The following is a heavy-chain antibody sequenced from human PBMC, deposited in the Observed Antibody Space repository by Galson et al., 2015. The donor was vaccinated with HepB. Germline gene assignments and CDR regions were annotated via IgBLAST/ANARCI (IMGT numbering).Heavy chain of an antibody. V-gene: IGHV4-59*01. Sequence: ETLSLTCTVSGGSISSYYWSWIRQPPGKGLEWIGYIYYSGSTNYNPSLKSRVTISVDTSKNQFSLKLSSVTAADTAVYYCARDVPEVGATRTMDIWGQGTMVTVSS. CDR3: ARDVPEVGATRTMDI. CDR1: GGSISSYY. J-gene: IGHJ3*02. D-gene: IGHD1-26*01. CDR2: IYYSGST.